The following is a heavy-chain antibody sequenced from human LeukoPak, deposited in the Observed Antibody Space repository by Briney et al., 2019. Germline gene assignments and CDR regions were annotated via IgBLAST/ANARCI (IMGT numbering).Heavy chain of an antibody. D-gene: IGHD1-1*01. J-gene: IGHJ4*02. Sequence: GQSLRPSCAASGFTFSDYYMSWIRQAPGKGLEWVSYISISSSCTNYADSVKGRFTISRDNAKNSLHLQMNSLRAEDTAVYYCARVTGTIQDYWGQGTLVTVP. CDR3: ARVTGTIQDY. V-gene: IGHV3-11*05. CDR2: ISISSSCT. CDR1: GFTFSDYY.